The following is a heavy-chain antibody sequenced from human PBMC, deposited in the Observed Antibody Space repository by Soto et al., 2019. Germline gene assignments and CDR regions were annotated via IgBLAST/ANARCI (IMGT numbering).Heavy chain of an antibody. V-gene: IGHV4-30-4*01. Sequence: QVQLQESGPGLVKPSQTLSLTCTVSGGSISSGDYYWSWIRQPPGKGLEWIGYIYYSGSTYYNPSLKCRVTISVDTSKNQFSLKLSSVTAADTAVYYCARFTYYDFWSGSHIQGGYFDYWGQGTLVTVSS. J-gene: IGHJ4*02. CDR2: IYYSGST. CDR1: GGSISSGDYY. CDR3: ARFTYYDFWSGSHIQGGYFDY. D-gene: IGHD3-3*01.